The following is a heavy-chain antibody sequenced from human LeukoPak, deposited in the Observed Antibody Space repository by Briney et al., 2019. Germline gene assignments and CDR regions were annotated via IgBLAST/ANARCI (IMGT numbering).Heavy chain of an antibody. CDR2: ISAYNGNT. CDR1: GYTFTSYG. D-gene: IGHD6-13*01. Sequence: ASVTVSCKASGYTFTSYGISWVRPAPGQGLEWMGWISAYNGNTNYAQKLQGRVTMTTDTSTSTAYMELRSLRSDDTAVYYCAREPFEEQQLAHNFDYWGQGTLVTVSS. J-gene: IGHJ4*02. V-gene: IGHV1-18*01. CDR3: AREPFEEQQLAHNFDY.